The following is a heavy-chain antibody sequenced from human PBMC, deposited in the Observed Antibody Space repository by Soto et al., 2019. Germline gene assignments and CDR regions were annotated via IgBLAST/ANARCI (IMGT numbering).Heavy chain of an antibody. CDR1: GGLFSSFA. J-gene: IGHJ4*02. CDR3: ARGGGPYVWFNEF. Sequence: QEQLLQSGPEVKKPGSSVKVSCKDSGGLFSSFAISWVRQAPGQGLAWLGGIIPVFGTTNYAERFQGRVTITADESTNTAYMELRSLISGDTAMYYCARGGGPYVWFNEFWGQGTLVTVSS. CDR2: IIPVFGTT. V-gene: IGHV1-69*01. D-gene: IGHD3-16*01.